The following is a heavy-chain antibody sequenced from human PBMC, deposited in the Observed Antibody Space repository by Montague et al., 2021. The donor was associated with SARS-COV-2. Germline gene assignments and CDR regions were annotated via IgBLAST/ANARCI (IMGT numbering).Heavy chain of an antibody. V-gene: IGHV4-39*01. Sequence: SENLSLTCTVSGGSISSSSYYWGWIRQPPGKGLEWIGSIYYSGSTYYNPSLKSRVTISVDTSKNQFSLKLSSVTAADTAVYYCARFPTSYYYDSKAAPATPDAFDIWGQGTMVTVSS. CDR3: ARFPTSYYYDSKAAPATPDAFDI. CDR1: GGSISSSSYY. CDR2: IYYSGST. D-gene: IGHD3-22*01. J-gene: IGHJ3*02.